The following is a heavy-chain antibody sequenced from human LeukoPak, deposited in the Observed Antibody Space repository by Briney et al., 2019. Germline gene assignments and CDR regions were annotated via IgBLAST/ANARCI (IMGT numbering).Heavy chain of an antibody. CDR3: ARGEYSSGWYYFDY. Sequence: ASLKVSCKASGYTFTGYYMHWVRQAPGQGLEWMGWINPNSGGTNYAQKFQGRVTMTRDTSISTAYMELSRLRSDDTAVYYCARGEYSSGWYYFDYWGQGTLVTVSS. CDR2: INPNSGGT. J-gene: IGHJ4*02. V-gene: IGHV1-2*02. D-gene: IGHD6-19*01. CDR1: GYTFTGYY.